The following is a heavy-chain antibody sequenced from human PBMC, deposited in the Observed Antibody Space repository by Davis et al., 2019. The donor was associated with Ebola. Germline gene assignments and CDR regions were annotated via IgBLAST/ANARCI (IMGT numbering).Heavy chain of an antibody. CDR1: GYTFTSYY. CDR2: INPSGGST. Sequence: ASVKVSCKASGYTFTSYYMHWVRQAPGQGLEWMGIINPSGGSTSYAQKFQGRVTMTRDTSTSTVYMELSSLRSEDTAVYYCARVLLDAGGVIVRVFDYWGQGTLVTVSS. CDR3: ARVLLDAGGVIVRVFDY. D-gene: IGHD3-16*02. V-gene: IGHV1-46*01. J-gene: IGHJ4*02.